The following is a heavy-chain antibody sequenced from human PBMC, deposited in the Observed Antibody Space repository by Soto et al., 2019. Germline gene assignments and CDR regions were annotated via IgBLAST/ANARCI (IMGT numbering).Heavy chain of an antibody. J-gene: IGHJ2*01. CDR2: IYSGGNT. Sequence: EVQLVESGGGLVQPGGSLRLSCAASGFTVSSSYLGWVRQAPGKRLEWVSAIYSGGNTYYADSVKGRFTISRDNSKDTLYLQMNSLRADDTAIYYCARQVGFYWYFDLWGRGTLVTVSS. D-gene: IGHD1-26*01. CDR1: GFTVSSSY. CDR3: ARQVGFYWYFDL. V-gene: IGHV3-66*04.